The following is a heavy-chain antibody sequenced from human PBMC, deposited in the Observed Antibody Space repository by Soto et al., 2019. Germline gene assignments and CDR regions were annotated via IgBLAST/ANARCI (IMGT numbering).Heavy chain of an antibody. CDR1: GGTFSSYA. Sequence: QVQLVQSGAEVKKPGSSVKVSCKASGGTFSSYAFSWVRQAAGHGLEWVGGIIPIFGTTNYAQKFQCRVTITVDNTTNTAYMELSILRSDDSAVYYCSSDLNYVPPNYFDFWGQGTLVTVSS. J-gene: IGHJ4*02. D-gene: IGHD3-10*02. V-gene: IGHV1-69*06. CDR3: SSDLNYVPPNYFDF. CDR2: IIPIFGTT.